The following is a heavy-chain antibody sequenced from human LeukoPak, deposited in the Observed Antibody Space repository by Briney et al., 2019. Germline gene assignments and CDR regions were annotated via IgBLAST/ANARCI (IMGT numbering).Heavy chain of an antibody. J-gene: IGHJ4*02. CDR1: GFTFSSYA. D-gene: IGHD5-18*01. Sequence: SGGSLRLSCAASGFTFSSYAMSWVRQAPGKGLEWVSAISGSGGSTYYADSVKGRFTISRDNSKNTLYLQMNSLRAEDTAVYYCAKASTDTAMVTAVGGDFDYWGQGTLVTVSS. V-gene: IGHV3-23*01. CDR2: ISGSGGST. CDR3: AKASTDTAMVTAVGGDFDY.